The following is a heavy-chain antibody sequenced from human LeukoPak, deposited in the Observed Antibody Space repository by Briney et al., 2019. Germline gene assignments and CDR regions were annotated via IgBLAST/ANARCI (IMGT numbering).Heavy chain of an antibody. D-gene: IGHD5-18*01. CDR2: INPKNGDT. V-gene: IGHV1-2*02. J-gene: IGHJ4*02. CDR1: GYTFSDHY. CDR3: AKEGGYSYGLNYFDH. Sequence: ASVKVSCKASGYTFSDHYIHWVRQAPGQGLEWMGWINPKNGDTDYSQEFQGRVTMTRDTSISTAYMELSRLRSDDTAVYYCAKEGGYSYGLNYFDHWGQGTLVTVSS.